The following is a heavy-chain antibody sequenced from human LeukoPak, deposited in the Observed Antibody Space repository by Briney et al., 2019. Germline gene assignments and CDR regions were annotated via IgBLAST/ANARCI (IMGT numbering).Heavy chain of an antibody. Sequence: SETLSLTCTVSGGSISSSSYYWGWIRQPPGKGLEWIGSIYYSGSTYYNPSLKSRVTISVDTSKNQFSLKLSSVTAADTAVYYCARDPRYCTNGVCYSNWYFDLWGRGTLVTVSS. V-gene: IGHV4-39*02. CDR2: IYYSGST. J-gene: IGHJ2*01. CDR3: ARDPRYCTNGVCYSNWYFDL. D-gene: IGHD2-8*01. CDR1: GGSISSSSYY.